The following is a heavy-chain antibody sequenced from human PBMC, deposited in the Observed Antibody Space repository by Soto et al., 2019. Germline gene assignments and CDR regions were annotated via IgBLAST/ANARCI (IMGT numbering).Heavy chain of an antibody. J-gene: IGHJ3*02. CDR1: GGSISSSSYY. V-gene: IGHV4-39*01. D-gene: IGHD3-16*01. CDR3: ARGMILDAFDI. CDR2: IYYSGST. Sequence: SETLSLTCTVSGGSISSSSYYWGWIRQPPGKGLEWIGSIYYSGSTYYNPSLKSRVTISVDTSKNQFSLKLSSVTAADTAVYYCARGMILDAFDIWGQGTMVTVSS.